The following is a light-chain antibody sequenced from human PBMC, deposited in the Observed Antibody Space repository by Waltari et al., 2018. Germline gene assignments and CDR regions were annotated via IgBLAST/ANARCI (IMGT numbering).Light chain of an antibody. CDR3: QHHFRLPAT. J-gene: IGKJ1*01. CDR1: QGISRY. Sequence: RATLSCRASQGISRYLAWYQQKPGQAPRLLIYGASTRATGIPDRFSGSGSGTDFSLTISGLEPEDSAVYYCQHHFRLPATFGQGTKVEIK. V-gene: IGKV3-20*01. CDR2: GAS.